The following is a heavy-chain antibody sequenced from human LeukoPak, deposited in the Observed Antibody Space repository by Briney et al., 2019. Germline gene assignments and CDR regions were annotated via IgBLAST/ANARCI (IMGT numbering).Heavy chain of an antibody. CDR2: ISGSSSNT. V-gene: IGHV1-18*01. J-gene: IGHJ3*02. CDR1: GYTFMSHG. Sequence: ASVKVSCKAYGYTFMSHGISWVRQAPGQGLEWMGWISGSSSNTNYAQRLQGRVTMTTDTSTTTAYMELRSLRSDDTAVYYCTRATGTWGHDGFDIWGQGTMVTVSS. D-gene: IGHD3-16*01. CDR3: TRATGTWGHDGFDI.